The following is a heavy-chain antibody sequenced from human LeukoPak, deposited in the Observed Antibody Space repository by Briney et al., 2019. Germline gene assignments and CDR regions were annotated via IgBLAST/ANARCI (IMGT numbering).Heavy chain of an antibody. D-gene: IGHD6-6*01. V-gene: IGHV4-39*01. Sequence: SETLSLTCTVSGYSIISTTYYWGFIRQPPGKGLEWIGSIYYRGNTYYNPSLKSRVTISVDTSNNQFSLKLSSVTAADTAVYYCARLYSGTRPPDYWGQGTLVTVSS. CDR3: ARLYSGTRPPDY. J-gene: IGHJ4*02. CDR1: GYSIISTTYY. CDR2: IYYRGNT.